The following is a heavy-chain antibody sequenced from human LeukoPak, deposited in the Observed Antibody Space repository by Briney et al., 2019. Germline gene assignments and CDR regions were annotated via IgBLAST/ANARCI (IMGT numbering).Heavy chain of an antibody. CDR1: GYTFTGYY. J-gene: IGHJ6*03. CDR2: INPNSGGT. D-gene: IGHD6-13*01. CDR3: AKEARSSWYYYYMDV. V-gene: IGHV1-2*02. Sequence: ASVKVSCKASGYTFTGYYMHWVRQAPGQGLEWMGWINPNSGGTNYAQKFQGRVTMTRDTSISTAYMELSRLRSDDTAVYYCAKEARSSWYYYYMDVWGKGTTVTVSS.